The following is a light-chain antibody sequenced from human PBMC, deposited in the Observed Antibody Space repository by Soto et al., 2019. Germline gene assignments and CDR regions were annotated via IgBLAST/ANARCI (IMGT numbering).Light chain of an antibody. CDR2: KAS. Sequence: DIQITQSPSTLSASVGDTVTITCRASQSISTYLAWYRQTPGKAPKLLIHKASSLESGVPSRFSGSGSGTEFTLTVSSLQPDDFATYYCQQYHSYPFTFGGGTKVDIK. V-gene: IGKV1-5*03. CDR3: QQYHSYPFT. J-gene: IGKJ4*01. CDR1: QSISTY.